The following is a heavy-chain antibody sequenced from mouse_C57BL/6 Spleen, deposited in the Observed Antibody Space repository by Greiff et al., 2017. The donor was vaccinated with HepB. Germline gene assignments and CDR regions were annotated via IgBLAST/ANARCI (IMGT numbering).Heavy chain of an antibody. D-gene: IGHD1-1*01. CDR3: ARSTVVATRYFDV. CDR1: GYTFTSYW. V-gene: IGHV1-69*01. CDR2: IDPSDSYT. Sequence: QVQLQQPGAELVMPGASVKLSCKASGYTFTSYWMHWVKQRPGQGLEWIGEIDPSDSYTNYNQKFKGKSTLTVDKSSSTAYMQLSSLTSEDSAVYYCARSTVVATRYFDVWGTGTTVTVSS. J-gene: IGHJ1*03.